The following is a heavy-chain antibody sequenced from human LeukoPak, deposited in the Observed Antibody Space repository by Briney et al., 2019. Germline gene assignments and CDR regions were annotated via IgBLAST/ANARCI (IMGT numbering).Heavy chain of an antibody. CDR2: ISGSGGST. Sequence: PGGSLRLSCAASGFTFSSYAMSWVRQAPGKGLEWVSAISGSGGSTYYADSVKGRFTISRDNSKNTLYLQIHSLRADDTAVYFCASRNFYSSTFYYYFYFDYWGQGTLVTVSS. V-gene: IGHV3-23*01. J-gene: IGHJ4*02. CDR1: GFTFSSYA. CDR3: ASRNFYSSTFYYYFYFDY. D-gene: IGHD3-22*01.